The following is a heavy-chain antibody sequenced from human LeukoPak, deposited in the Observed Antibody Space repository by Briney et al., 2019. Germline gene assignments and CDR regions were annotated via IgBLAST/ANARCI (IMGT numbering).Heavy chain of an antibody. Sequence: PSETLSLTCTVSGGSISSYYWSWIRQPPGKGLEWIGYIYYSGSTNYNPSLKSRVTTSVDTSKNQFSLKLSSVTAADTAVDYCARAYEAGSLDYWGQGTLVTVSS. CDR3: ARAYEAGSLDY. D-gene: IGHD3-3*01. V-gene: IGHV4-59*01. CDR2: IYYSGST. CDR1: GGSISSYY. J-gene: IGHJ4*02.